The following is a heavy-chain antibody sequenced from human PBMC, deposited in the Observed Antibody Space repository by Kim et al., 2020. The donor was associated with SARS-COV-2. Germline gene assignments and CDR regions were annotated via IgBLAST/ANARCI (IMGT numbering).Heavy chain of an antibody. CDR1: GFTFSTYW. V-gene: IGHV3-74*03. D-gene: IGHD6-19*01. CDR2: ISNDGRRT. Sequence: GESLKISCAASGFTFSTYWMHWVRQAPGKGLVWVSRISNDGRRTQYADSVKGRFTFSRDNAKNTLYLQMNSLSGEDTAVYYCVREPLSVYSSGWYLSLDYWGQGSLVTVSS. J-gene: IGHJ4*02. CDR3: VREPLSVYSSGWYLSLDY.